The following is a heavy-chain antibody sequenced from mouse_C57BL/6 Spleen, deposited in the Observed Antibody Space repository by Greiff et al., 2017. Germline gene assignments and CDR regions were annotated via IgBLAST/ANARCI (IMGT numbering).Heavy chain of an antibody. V-gene: IGHV7-3*01. CDR1: GFTFTDYY. CDR3: ARFFPPYEYAGRYYYAMDY. CDR2: IRNKANGYTT. D-gene: IGHD2-4*01. J-gene: IGHJ4*01. Sequence: VMLVEPGGGLVQPGGSLSLSCAASGFTFTDYYMSWVRQPPGKALEWLGFIRNKANGYTTEYSASVEGRFTISRDNSQSILYLQMNALRAEDSATYYCARFFPPYEYAGRYYYAMDYWGQGTSVTVSS.